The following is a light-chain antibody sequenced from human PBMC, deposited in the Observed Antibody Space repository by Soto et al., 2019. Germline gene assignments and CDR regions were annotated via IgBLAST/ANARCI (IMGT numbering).Light chain of an antibody. J-gene: IGKJ4*01. CDR2: GAS. CDR3: QQYGSSLPFT. V-gene: IGKV3-20*01. CDR1: QSVSSSY. Sequence: EIVLTQSPGTLSLSPGERATLSCRASQSVSSSYLAWYQQKPGQAPRLLIYGASSRATGIPDRFSGSGSGKNLTLTISGLEPEDFAVYYCQQYGSSLPFTFGEGTKVEIK.